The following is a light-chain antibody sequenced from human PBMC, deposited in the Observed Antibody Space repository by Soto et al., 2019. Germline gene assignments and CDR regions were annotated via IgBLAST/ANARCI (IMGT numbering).Light chain of an antibody. CDR2: GAS. V-gene: IGKV3-20*01. Sequence: EVVMRQSPATLSVSPGEGATLSCRASQSVSTNYLAWYQQKPGQAPRLLMYGASTRATGIPDRFSGSGSGTDFTLTISRLEPEDFAVYYCQQYGSSRTFGQGTKVDI. CDR3: QQYGSSRT. J-gene: IGKJ1*01. CDR1: QSVSTNY.